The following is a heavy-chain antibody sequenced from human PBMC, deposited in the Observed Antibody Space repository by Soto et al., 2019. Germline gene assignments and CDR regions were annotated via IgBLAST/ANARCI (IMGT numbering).Heavy chain of an antibody. CDR3: AREGFRRRTTSCFPDY. V-gene: IGHV3-7*03. J-gene: IGHJ4*02. CDR1: GFTLNKYW. Sequence: EVQLVESGGGLVQPGGSLRLSCAAAGFTLNKYWMSWVRQAPGKGLEWVANINQDGGEKFYVDSVKGRFTISRDNAKSSLYLQMNSLRDEDTAVYYCAREGFRRRTTSCFPDYWGQGTLVTLSS. D-gene: IGHD2-2*01. CDR2: INQDGGEK.